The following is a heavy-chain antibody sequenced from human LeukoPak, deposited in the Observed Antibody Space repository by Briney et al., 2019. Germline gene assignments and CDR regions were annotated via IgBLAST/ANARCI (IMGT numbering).Heavy chain of an antibody. J-gene: IGHJ3*02. CDR1: GGTFSSYA. CDR2: IIPIFGAA. Sequence: GASVKVSCKASGGTFSSYAISWVRQAPGQGREWMGGIIPIFGAANDAQKFQCRVTITADKSTSTAYMELSSLRSEDTAVYYCANGYSSSWYADAFAIWGQGTMVTVSS. D-gene: IGHD6-13*01. V-gene: IGHV1-69*06. CDR3: ANGYSSSWYADAFAI.